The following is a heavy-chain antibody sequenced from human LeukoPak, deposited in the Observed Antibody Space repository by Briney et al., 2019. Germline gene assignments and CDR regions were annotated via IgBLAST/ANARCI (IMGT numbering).Heavy chain of an antibody. CDR2: IRYDGSNK. Sequence: PGGSLRLSCAASGFPFSSYAMSWVRQAPGKGLEWVAFIRYDGSNKYYADSVKGRFTISRDNSKNTLYLQMNSLRAEDTAVYYCAKTIRSGPYYFDYWGQGTLVTVSS. CDR1: GFPFSSYA. J-gene: IGHJ4*02. D-gene: IGHD2-15*01. CDR3: AKTIRSGPYYFDY. V-gene: IGHV3-30*02.